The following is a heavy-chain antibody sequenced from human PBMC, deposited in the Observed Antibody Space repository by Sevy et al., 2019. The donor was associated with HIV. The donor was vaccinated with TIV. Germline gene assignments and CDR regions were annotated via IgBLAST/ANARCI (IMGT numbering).Heavy chain of an antibody. CDR2: ISGSGGST. J-gene: IGHJ6*03. Sequence: GGSLRLSCAASGFTFSSYAMSWVRQAPGKGLEWVSAISGSGGSTYYADSVKGRFTISRDNSKNTLYLQMNSLRAEDTAVYYCAKSGAYSPIGYYYMDVWGKGTTVTVSS. CDR3: AKSGAYSPIGYYYMDV. V-gene: IGHV3-23*01. D-gene: IGHD5-18*01. CDR1: GFTFSSYA.